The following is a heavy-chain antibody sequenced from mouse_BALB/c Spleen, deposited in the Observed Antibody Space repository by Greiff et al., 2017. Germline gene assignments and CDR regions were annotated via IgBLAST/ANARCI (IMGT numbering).Heavy chain of an antibody. CDR2: IDPSDSYT. CDR3: TRYDDGDLFAD. D-gene: IGHD2-13*01. CDR1: GYTFTSYW. Sequence: QVQLQQPGAELVKPGASVKMSCKASGYTFTSYWMHWVKQRPGQGLEWIGVIDPSDSYTSYNQKFKGKATLTVDTSSSTAYMQLSSLTSEDSAVYYCTRYDDGDLFADWGQGTLVTVSA. J-gene: IGHJ3*01. V-gene: IGHV1S127*01.